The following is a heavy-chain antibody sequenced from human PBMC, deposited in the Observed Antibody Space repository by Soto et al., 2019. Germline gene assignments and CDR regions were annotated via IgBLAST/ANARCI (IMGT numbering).Heavy chain of an antibody. CDR2: IYPGDSDT. D-gene: IGHD1-26*01. CDR1: GYSFTSYW. Sequence: GESLKISCKASGYSFTSYWIGWVRQMPGKGLEWMGIIYPGDSDTIYSPSFQGQVTISVDKSISTAYLQWNSLKASDTAMYYCARPPYSASYYYFDQWGQGTPVTVSS. CDR3: ARPPYSASYYYFDQ. J-gene: IGHJ4*02. V-gene: IGHV5-51*01.